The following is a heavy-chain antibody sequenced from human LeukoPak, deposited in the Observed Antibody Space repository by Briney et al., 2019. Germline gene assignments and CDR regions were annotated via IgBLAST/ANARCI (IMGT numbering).Heavy chain of an antibody. CDR1: GDSVSSNSAA. Sequence: SQTLSLTCAISGDSVSSNSAAWNWIRQSPSRGLEWLGRTYYRSKWYNAVSVKSRITINPDTSKNQVSLQLNSVTPEDTAVYHCARDRNFGGPYNSVDYWGQGTLVTVSS. V-gene: IGHV6-1*01. D-gene: IGHD5-24*01. J-gene: IGHJ4*02. CDR2: TYYRSKWY. CDR3: ARDRNFGGPYNSVDY.